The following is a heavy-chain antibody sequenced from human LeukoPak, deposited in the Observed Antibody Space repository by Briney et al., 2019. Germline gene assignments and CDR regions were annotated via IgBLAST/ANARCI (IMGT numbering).Heavy chain of an antibody. CDR3: AKGGVRLGFIGY. J-gene: IGHJ4*02. CDR1: GFTFSSYG. D-gene: IGHD3-10*01. Sequence: GGSPRLSCAASGFTFSSYGMHWVRQAPGKGLEWVAVISYDGSNKYYADSVKGRFTISRDNSMNTLYLQMNSLRAEDTAVYYCAKGGVRLGFIGYWGQGTLVTVSS. V-gene: IGHV3-30*18. CDR2: ISYDGSNK.